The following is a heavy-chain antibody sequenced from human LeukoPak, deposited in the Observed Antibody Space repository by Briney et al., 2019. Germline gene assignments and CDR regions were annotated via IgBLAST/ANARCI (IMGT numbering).Heavy chain of an antibody. CDR3: ARDRGSSWHPPHYYYYGMDV. Sequence: ASVKVSCKASGGTFSGYAISWVRQAPGQGLEWMGRIIPILGIANYAQKFQGRVTITADKSTSTAYMELSSLRSEDTAVYYCARDRGSSWHPPHYYYYGMDVWGQGTTVTVSS. CDR2: IIPILGIA. J-gene: IGHJ6*02. CDR1: GGTFSGYA. D-gene: IGHD6-13*01. V-gene: IGHV1-69*04.